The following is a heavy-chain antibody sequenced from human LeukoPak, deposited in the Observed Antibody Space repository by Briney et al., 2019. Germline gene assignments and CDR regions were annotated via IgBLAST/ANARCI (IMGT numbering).Heavy chain of an antibody. D-gene: IGHD4-11*01. J-gene: IGHJ5*02. CDR2: INAGNGNT. CDR1: GYTFTSYA. Sequence: ASVKVSCKASGYTFTSYAMHWVRQAPRQRLEWMGWINAGNGNTKYSQKFQGRVTITRDTSASTAYMELSSLRSEDTAVYYCARSLTTAPLNWFDPWGQGTLVTVSS. CDR3: ARSLTTAPLNWFDP. V-gene: IGHV1-3*01.